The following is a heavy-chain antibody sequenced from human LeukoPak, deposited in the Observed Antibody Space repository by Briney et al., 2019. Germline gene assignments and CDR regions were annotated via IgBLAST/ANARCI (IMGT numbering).Heavy chain of an antibody. D-gene: IGHD3-10*01. V-gene: IGHV4-30-2*01. Sequence: PSQTLSLTCAVSGGSISSGGYSWSWIRQPPGKGLEWIGYIYHSGSTYYNPSLKSRVTISVDRSKNQFSLKLSSVTAADTAVYYCARAPMVRGVIIGWLDPWGQGTLVTVSS. J-gene: IGHJ5*02. CDR3: ARAPMVRGVIIGWLDP. CDR2: IYHSGST. CDR1: GGSISSGGYS.